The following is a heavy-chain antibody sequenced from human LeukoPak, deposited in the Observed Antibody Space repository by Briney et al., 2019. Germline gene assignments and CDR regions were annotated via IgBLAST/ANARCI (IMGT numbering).Heavy chain of an antibody. J-gene: IGHJ4*02. Sequence: GGSLRLSCAASGFTFSSYAMSWVRQAPGKGLEWVSAISGSGGSTYYADSVKGRFTISRDNSKNTLYLQMNSLRAEDTAVYYCAKDFEKGYYYDSSGYYDYWGQGTLVTVSS. CDR1: GFTFSSYA. D-gene: IGHD3-22*01. V-gene: IGHV3-23*01. CDR2: ISGSGGST. CDR3: AKDFEKGYYYDSSGYYDY.